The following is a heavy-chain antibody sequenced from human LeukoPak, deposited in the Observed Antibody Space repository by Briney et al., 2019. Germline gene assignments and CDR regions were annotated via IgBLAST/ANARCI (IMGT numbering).Heavy chain of an antibody. D-gene: IGHD5-18*01. CDR3: VSPRGFSYGYFDY. V-gene: IGHV4-39*01. J-gene: IGHJ4*02. CDR1: GGSISSSSAY. CDR2: IYYSKNT. Sequence: SETLSLTCTVSGGSISSSSAYWGWIRQPPGKGLEWLGSIYYSKNTYYNPSLKSRVTISADTSKNQFSLTLGSVSATDTAVYYCVSPRGFSYGYFDYWGQGTLVTVSS.